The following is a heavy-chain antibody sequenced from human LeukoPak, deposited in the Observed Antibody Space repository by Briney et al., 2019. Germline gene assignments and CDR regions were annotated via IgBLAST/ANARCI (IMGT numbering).Heavy chain of an antibody. CDR3: TRGGAAAGFDY. D-gene: IGHD6-13*01. J-gene: IGHJ4*02. V-gene: IGHV6-1*01. CDR2: TYYRSKWYN. Sequence: SQTLSLTCAISGDSVSSNSAVWNWIGQSPSRGLEWLGRTYYRSKWYNDYAISVKSRITINPDTSKNQFSLQLNSVTPEDTAMYYCTRGGAAAGFDYWGQGTLVTVSS. CDR1: GDSVSSNSAV.